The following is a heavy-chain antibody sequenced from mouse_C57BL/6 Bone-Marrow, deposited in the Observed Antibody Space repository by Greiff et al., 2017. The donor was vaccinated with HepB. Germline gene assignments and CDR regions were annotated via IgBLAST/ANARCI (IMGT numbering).Heavy chain of an antibody. J-gene: IGHJ4*01. CDR3: ARWEGLRRDYAMDY. CDR2: IDPSDSYT. Sequence: QVQLQQPGAELVKPGASVKLSCKASGYTFTSYWMQWVKQRPGQGLEWIGEIDPSDSYTNYNQKFKGKATLTVDTSSSTAYMQLSSLTSEDSAVYYCARWEGLRRDYAMDYWGQGTSVTVSS. D-gene: IGHD2-4*01. CDR1: GYTFTSYW. V-gene: IGHV1-50*01.